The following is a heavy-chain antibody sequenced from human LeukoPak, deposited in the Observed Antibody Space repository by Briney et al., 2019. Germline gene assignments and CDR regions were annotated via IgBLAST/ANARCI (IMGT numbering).Heavy chain of an antibody. CDR3: ARGRDHDVLRYFEVNNWFDP. Sequence: PGGSLRLSCAASGFTFSSYEMNWVRQAPGKGLEGVSYISSSGSTIYYADSVKGRFTISRDNAKNSLYLQMNSLRAEDTAVYYCARGRDHDVLRYFEVNNWFDPWGQGTLVTVSS. J-gene: IGHJ5*02. D-gene: IGHD3-9*01. CDR1: GFTFSSYE. V-gene: IGHV3-48*03. CDR2: ISSSGSTI.